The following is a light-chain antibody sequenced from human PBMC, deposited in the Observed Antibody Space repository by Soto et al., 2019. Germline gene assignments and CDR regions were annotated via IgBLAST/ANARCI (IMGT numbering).Light chain of an antibody. CDR3: QQYNNWPPDT. J-gene: IGKJ3*01. CDR1: QSISRN. Sequence: EIVMTQSPATLSVSPGERASLSCRASQSISRNLAWYQQRPGQAPRLLIYSASTRATGIPARFSGSGSGTDFTLTISSLQSEDVAVYYCQQYNNWPPDTFGPGTKVDIK. V-gene: IGKV3-15*01. CDR2: SAS.